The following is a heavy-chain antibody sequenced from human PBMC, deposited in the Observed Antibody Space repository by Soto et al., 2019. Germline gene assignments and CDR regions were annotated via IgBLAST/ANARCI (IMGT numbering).Heavy chain of an antibody. J-gene: IGHJ3*02. Sequence: QITLKESGPTLVKPTQTLTLTCTFSGFSLSTSGVGVGWLRQPPGKALEWLALIYWDDDKRYSPSLKSRLTITKDTSKNQVVLTMTNMDPVHTGTYYCAHYGDYRTAFGIWGQGTMVTVSS. CDR3: AHYGDYRTAFGI. V-gene: IGHV2-5*02. CDR2: IYWDDDK. D-gene: IGHD4-17*01. CDR1: GFSLSTSGVG.